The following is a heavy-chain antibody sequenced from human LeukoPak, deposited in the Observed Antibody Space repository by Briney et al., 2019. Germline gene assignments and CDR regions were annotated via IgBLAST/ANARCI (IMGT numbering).Heavy chain of an antibody. V-gene: IGHV5-51*01. CDR3: ARHFHSAWFGF. D-gene: IGHD5-18*01. CDR1: GFDFPSYG. Sequence: GESLRISFQGSGFDFPSYGIAWVRPVPGKGLGWRGNIDLGGSNGRYSPPFQGQVTKSADKSITTVYLQWSSLKASDNAMYYCARHFHSAWFGFWGQGSLVTVSS. CDR2: IDLGGSNG. J-gene: IGHJ4*02.